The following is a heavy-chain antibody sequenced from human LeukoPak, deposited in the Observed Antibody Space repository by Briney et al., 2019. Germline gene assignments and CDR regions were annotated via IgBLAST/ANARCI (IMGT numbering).Heavy chain of an antibody. Sequence: SETLSLTCTVSGGSISSYYWSWIRRPPGKGLEWIGYIYYSGSTNYNPSLKSRVTISVDTSKNQFSLKLSSVTAADTAVYYCARVRYCSSTSCWFDAFDIWGQGTMVTVSS. CDR2: IYYSGST. V-gene: IGHV4-59*01. J-gene: IGHJ3*02. CDR3: ARVRYCSSTSCWFDAFDI. D-gene: IGHD2-2*01. CDR1: GGSISSYY.